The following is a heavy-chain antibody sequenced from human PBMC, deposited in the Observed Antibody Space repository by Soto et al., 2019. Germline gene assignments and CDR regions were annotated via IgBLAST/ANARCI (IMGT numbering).Heavy chain of an antibody. CDR2: IYYSGST. CDR3: AREDRTYYFAY. D-gene: IGHD3-22*01. Sequence: PSETLSLTCTVSGGSISSGDYYWSWIRQPPGKGLEWIGYIYYSGSTYYNPSLKSRVTISVDTSKNQFSLKLSSVTAADTAVYYCAREDRTYYFAYWGQGTLVTVSS. CDR1: GGSISSGDYY. J-gene: IGHJ4*02. V-gene: IGHV4-30-4*01.